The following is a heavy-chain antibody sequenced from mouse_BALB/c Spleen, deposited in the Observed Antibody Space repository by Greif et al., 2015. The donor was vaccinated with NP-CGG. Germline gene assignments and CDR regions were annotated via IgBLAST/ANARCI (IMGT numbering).Heavy chain of an antibody. CDR3: ARHGYAWFAY. CDR2: ISSGGSYT. CDR1: GFAFSSYD. Sequence: EVKVVESGGGLVKPGGSLKLSCAASGFAFSSYDMSWVRQTPEKRLEWVATISSGGSYTYYPDSVKGRFTISRDNARNTLYLQMSSLRSEDTALYYCARHGYAWFAYWGQGTLVTVSA. D-gene: IGHD2-2*01. J-gene: IGHJ3*01. V-gene: IGHV5-9*02.